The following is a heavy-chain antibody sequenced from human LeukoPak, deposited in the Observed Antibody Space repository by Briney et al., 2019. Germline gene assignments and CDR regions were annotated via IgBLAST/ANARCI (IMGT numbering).Heavy chain of an antibody. CDR1: GGTFSSYA. CDR2: IIPIFGTA. CDR3: ARAASVGALLDY. Sequence: GSSVKVSCKASGGTFSSYAISWVRQAPGQGLEWMGEIIPIFGTANYAQKFQGRVTITADESTSTAYMELSSLRSEDTAVYYCARAASVGALLDYWGQGTLVTVSS. V-gene: IGHV1-69*01. D-gene: IGHD1-26*01. J-gene: IGHJ4*02.